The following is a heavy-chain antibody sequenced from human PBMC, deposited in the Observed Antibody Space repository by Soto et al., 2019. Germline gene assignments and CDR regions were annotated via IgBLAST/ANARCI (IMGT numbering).Heavy chain of an antibody. CDR2: INTSGGTI. D-gene: IGHD2-15*01. J-gene: IGHJ5*02. Sequence: GWSLRLSCAASGFTFSSYEMNWVRQAPGKGLEWVACINTSGGTIYYADSVKGRFTISRDNAKNSLYLQMNSMRAEDTAVYYCERDDIVKGFDTWGQGTLVTVSS. CDR3: ERDDIVKGFDT. V-gene: IGHV3-48*03. CDR1: GFTFSSYE.